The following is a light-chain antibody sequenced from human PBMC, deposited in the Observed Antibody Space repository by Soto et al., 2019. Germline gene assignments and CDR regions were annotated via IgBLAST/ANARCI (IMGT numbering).Light chain of an antibody. CDR3: SSYTSSHYV. V-gene: IGLV2-14*01. CDR1: SSDVGGYNY. J-gene: IGLJ1*01. Sequence: QSVLTQPASVSGSPGQSITISCTGTSSDVGGYNYVSWYQQHPGKAPKLMIYEVSNWPSGVSNRFSGSKSGNTASLTISGLQAEDEADYYCSSYTSSHYVFGTGTKVTVL. CDR2: EVS.